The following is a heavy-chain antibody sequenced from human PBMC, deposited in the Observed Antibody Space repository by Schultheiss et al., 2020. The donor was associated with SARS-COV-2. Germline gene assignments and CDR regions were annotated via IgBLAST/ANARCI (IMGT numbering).Heavy chain of an antibody. CDR3: ARDRYCSGGSCYYYYYGMDV. Sequence: GGSLRLSCAASGFTFSSYGMHWVRQAPGKGLEWVAVISYDGSNKYYVDSVKGRFTISRDNSKNTLYLQMNSLRAEDTAVYYCARDRYCSGGSCYYYYYGMDVWGQGTTVTVSS. CDR2: ISYDGSNK. CDR1: GFTFSSYG. D-gene: IGHD2-15*01. V-gene: IGHV3-30*03. J-gene: IGHJ6*02.